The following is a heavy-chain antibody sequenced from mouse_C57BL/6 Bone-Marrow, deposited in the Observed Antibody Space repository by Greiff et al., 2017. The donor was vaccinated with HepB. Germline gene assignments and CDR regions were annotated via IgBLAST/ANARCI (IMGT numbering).Heavy chain of an antibody. D-gene: IGHD2-4*01. CDR1: GFTFSSYT. CDR2: ISGGGGNT. Sequence: EVKLVESGGGLVKPGGSLKLSCAASGFTFSSYTMSWVRQTPEKRLEWVATISGGGGNTYYPDSVKGRFTISRDNAKNTLYLQMSSLRSEDTALYYCARQGVYYDYDDYAMDYWGQGTSVTVSS. V-gene: IGHV5-9*01. J-gene: IGHJ4*01. CDR3: ARQGVYYDYDDYAMDY.